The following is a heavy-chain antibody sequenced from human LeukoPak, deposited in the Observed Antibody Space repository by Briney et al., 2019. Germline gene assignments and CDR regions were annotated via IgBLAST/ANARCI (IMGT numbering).Heavy chain of an antibody. J-gene: IGHJ4*02. CDR1: GGSFSGYY. CDR2: INHSGST. D-gene: IGHD6-19*01. V-gene: IGHV4-34*01. Sequence: SETLSLTCAVYGGSFSGYYWSWIRQHPGKGLEWSGEINHSGSTNYNPSLKSRVTISVDTSKNQVSLKLSSVTAADTAVYYCASLYSSGWADYWGQGTLVTVSS. CDR3: ASLYSSGWADY.